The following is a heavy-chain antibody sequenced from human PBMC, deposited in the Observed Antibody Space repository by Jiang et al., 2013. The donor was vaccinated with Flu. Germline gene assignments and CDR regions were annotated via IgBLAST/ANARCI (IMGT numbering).Heavy chain of an antibody. V-gene: IGHV4-34*01. CDR3: ARGDPPWRYSGYGYFDY. CDR1: GGSFRGYY. CDR2: INHSGST. Sequence: VLLKPSETLSLTCAVYGGSFRGYYWNWIRQPPGKGLEWIGEINHSGSTNYNPSLKSRVTISVDTSKSQFSLRLSSVTAADTAVYYCARGDPPWRYSGYGYFDYWGQGTPVTVSS. J-gene: IGHJ4*02. D-gene: IGHD5-12*01.